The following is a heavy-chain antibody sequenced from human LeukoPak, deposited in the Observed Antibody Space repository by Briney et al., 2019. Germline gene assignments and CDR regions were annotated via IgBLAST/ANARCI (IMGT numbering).Heavy chain of an antibody. Sequence: PSETLSLTCTVSGGSISSSAYYWGWIRQPPGKGLEWIASIYYSGSSYYNPSVQSRVTISVDTSRNQFSLKVTSVTAADTAVYYCARAGLSGYSYGYDWFDSWGQGTLVTVSS. CDR2: IYYSGSS. CDR3: ARAGLSGYSYGYDWFDS. J-gene: IGHJ5*01. V-gene: IGHV4-39*07. CDR1: GGSISSSAYY. D-gene: IGHD5-18*01.